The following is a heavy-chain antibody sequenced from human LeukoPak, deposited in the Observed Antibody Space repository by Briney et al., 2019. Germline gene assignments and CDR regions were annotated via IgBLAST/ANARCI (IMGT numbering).Heavy chain of an antibody. V-gene: IGHV3-33*01. CDR3: ARGRFGVVIPQYFQQ. CDR1: GFTFSSYG. Sequence: GGSLRLSCAASGFTFSSYGMHWVRQAPGKGLEWVAVIWYDGSNKYYADSVKGRFTISRDNSKNTLYLQMNSVRAEDTAIYFCARGRFGVVIPQYFQQWGQGTLVTVFS. CDR2: IWYDGSNK. D-gene: IGHD3-3*01. J-gene: IGHJ1*01.